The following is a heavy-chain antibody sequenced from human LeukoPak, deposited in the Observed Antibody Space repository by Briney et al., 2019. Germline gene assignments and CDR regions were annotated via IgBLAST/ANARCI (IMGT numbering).Heavy chain of an antibody. CDR2: INHSGST. CDR3: ARISLDTAMVTWALGGWCYMDV. J-gene: IGHJ6*03. Sequence: SETLSLTCAVYGGSFSGYYWSWIRQPPGKGLEWIGEINHSGSTNYNPSLKSRVTISVDTSKNQFSLKLSSVTAADTAVYYCARISLDTAMVTWALGGWCYMDVWGKGTTVTVSS. D-gene: IGHD5-18*01. CDR1: GGSFSGYY. V-gene: IGHV4-34*01.